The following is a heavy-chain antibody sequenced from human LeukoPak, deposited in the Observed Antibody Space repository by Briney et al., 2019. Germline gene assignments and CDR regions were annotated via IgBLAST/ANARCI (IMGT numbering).Heavy chain of an antibody. V-gene: IGHV3-30*04. Sequence: SGGSLRLSCAASGFTFSSYAMHWVRQAPGKGLEWVAVISYDGSNKYYADSVKGRFTISRDNSKNTLYLQMNSLGAEDTAVYYCARGTGYSYGRPDDYWGQGTLVTVSS. D-gene: IGHD5-18*01. CDR1: GFTFSSYA. CDR3: ARGTGYSYGRPDDY. CDR2: ISYDGSNK. J-gene: IGHJ4*02.